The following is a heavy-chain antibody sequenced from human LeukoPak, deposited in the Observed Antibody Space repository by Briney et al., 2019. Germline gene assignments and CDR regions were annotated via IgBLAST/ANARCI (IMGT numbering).Heavy chain of an antibody. V-gene: IGHV4-4*07. J-gene: IGHJ4*02. D-gene: IGHD1-26*01. CDR3: ARDSIVGATTVFDY. CDR2: IYTSGST. Sequence: SETLSLTCTVSGGSISSYYWSRIRQPAGKGLEWIGRIYTSGSTNYNPSLKSRVTMSVDTSKNQFPLKLSSVTAADTAVYYCARDSIVGATTVFDYWGQGTLVTVSS. CDR1: GGSISSYY.